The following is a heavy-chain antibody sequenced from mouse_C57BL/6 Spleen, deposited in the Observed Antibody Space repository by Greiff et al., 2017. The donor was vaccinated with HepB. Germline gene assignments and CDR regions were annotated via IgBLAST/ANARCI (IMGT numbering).Heavy chain of an antibody. CDR2: INPSSGYT. D-gene: IGHD2-3*01. CDR1: GYTFTSYT. Sequence: QVQLQQPGAELARPGASVKMSCKASGYTFTSYTMHWVKQRPGQGLEWIGYINPSSGYTKYNQKFKDKATLTADKSSSTAYMQLSSLTSEDSAVYYCARWLLRENFDYWGQGTTLTVSS. CDR3: ARWLLRENFDY. J-gene: IGHJ2*01. V-gene: IGHV1-4*01.